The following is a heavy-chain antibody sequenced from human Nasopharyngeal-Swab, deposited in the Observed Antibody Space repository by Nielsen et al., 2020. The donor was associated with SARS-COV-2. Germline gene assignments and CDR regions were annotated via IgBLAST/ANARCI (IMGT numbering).Heavy chain of an antibody. Sequence: SVKVSCKASGGTFSSYAISWVRQAPGQGLEWMGGIIPIFGTANYAQKFQGRVTITADKSTSTAYMELSSLRSEDTAVYYCARSRYAGYSYGLGYYYYMDVWGKGTTITVSS. CDR2: IIPIFGTA. V-gene: IGHV1-69*06. CDR3: ARSRYAGYSYGLGYYYYMDV. CDR1: GGTFSSYA. D-gene: IGHD5-18*01. J-gene: IGHJ6*03.